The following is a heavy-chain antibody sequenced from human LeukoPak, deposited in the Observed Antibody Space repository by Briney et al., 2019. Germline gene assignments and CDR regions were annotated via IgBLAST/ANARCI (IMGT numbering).Heavy chain of an antibody. J-gene: IGHJ5*02. CDR3: ARYSIAVEGGNWFDP. V-gene: IGHV1-2*02. CDR2: IKPNTGAT. CDR1: GCTFSDNY. Sequence: VASVKVSCKASGCTFSDNYIHWVRQAPGQGLEWVGWIKPNTGATHYSKRFQGRVTMTRDTSVSTAYMELTSLRSDDTAVYYCARYSIAVEGGNWFDPWGQGTLVTVSS. D-gene: IGHD6-19*01.